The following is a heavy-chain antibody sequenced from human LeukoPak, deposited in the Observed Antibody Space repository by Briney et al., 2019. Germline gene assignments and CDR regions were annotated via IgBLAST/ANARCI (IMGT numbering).Heavy chain of an antibody. CDR1: GFTVSSNY. CDR2: IGYDGSNK. J-gene: IGHJ5*02. D-gene: IGHD3-3*01. CDR3: AKCESDFWSGYRVGNWFDP. Sequence: GGSLRLSCAASGFTVSSNYMSWVRQAPGKGLEWVAFIGYDGSNKYYADSVKGRFTISRDNSKNTLYLQMNSLRAEDTAVYYCAKCESDFWSGYRVGNWFDPWGQGTLVTVSS. V-gene: IGHV3-30*02.